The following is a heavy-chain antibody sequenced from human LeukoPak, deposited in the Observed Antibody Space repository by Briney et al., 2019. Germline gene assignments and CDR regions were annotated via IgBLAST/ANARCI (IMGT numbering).Heavy chain of an antibody. D-gene: IGHD2-21*02. Sequence: SVKVSCKASGGTFSSYAISWVRHAPGQGLEWMGRIIPIFGTANYAQKFQGRVTITTDESTSTAYMELRSLRPEDTAVYFCASEAMVVTPPFAYWGQGTLVTVSS. V-gene: IGHV1-69*05. CDR1: GGTFSSYA. CDR2: IIPIFGTA. J-gene: IGHJ4*02. CDR3: ASEAMVVTPPFAY.